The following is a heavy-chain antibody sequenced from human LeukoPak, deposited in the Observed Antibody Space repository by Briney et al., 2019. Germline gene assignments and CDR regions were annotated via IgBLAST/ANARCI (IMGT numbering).Heavy chain of an antibody. CDR3: ARGAPLRFLEWLSSDAFDI. V-gene: IGHV4-59*01. Sequence: KPSETLSLTCTVSGGSISSYYWSWIRQPPGKGLEWIGYIYYSGSTNYNPSLKSRVTISVDTSKNQFSLKLSSVTAADTAVYYCARGAPLRFLEWLSSDAFDIWGQGTMVTVSS. CDR1: GGSISSYY. D-gene: IGHD3-3*01. J-gene: IGHJ3*02. CDR2: IYYSGST.